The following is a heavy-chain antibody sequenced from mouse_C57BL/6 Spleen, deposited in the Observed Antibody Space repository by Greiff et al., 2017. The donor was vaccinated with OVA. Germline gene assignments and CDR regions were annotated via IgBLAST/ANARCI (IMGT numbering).Heavy chain of an antibody. V-gene: IGHV10-1*01. CDR2: IRSKSNNYAT. CDR3: VRRGMGPEFAY. D-gene: IGHD2-10*02. CDR1: GFSFNTYA. J-gene: IGHJ3*01. Sequence: EVQLVESGGGLVQPKGSLKLSCAASGFSFNTYAMNWVRQAPGKGLEWVARIRSKSNNYATYYADSVKDRFTISRDDSESMLYLQMNNLKTEDTAMYYCVRRGMGPEFAYWGQGTLVTVSA.